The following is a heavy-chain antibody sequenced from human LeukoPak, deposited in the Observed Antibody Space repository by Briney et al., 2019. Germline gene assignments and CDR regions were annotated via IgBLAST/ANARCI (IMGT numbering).Heavy chain of an antibody. CDR3: ARFRGVDYYGSGSYYDY. J-gene: IGHJ4*02. Sequence: GGSLRLSCAASEFTFSSYSMNWVRQASGKGLEWVSYITNSGNSKSYADSVKGRFTISRDNTKNSLYLQMNGLRAEDTAVYYCARFRGVDYYGSGSYYDYWGQGTLVTVSS. D-gene: IGHD3-10*01. CDR2: ITNSGNSK. V-gene: IGHV3-48*01. CDR1: EFTFSSYS.